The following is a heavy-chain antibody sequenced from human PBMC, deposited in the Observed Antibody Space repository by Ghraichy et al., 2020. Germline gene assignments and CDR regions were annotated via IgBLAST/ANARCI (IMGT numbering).Heavy chain of an antibody. CDR1: GYTFTGYT. J-gene: IGHJ6*02. Sequence: ASVKVSCKASGYTFTGYTMHWVRHAPGQGLEWMGWINPNSGDTNYAQKFEGRVTMTRDTSISTVYMELIRLTSDDTAVYYCARLGMDVWGQGTTVTVSS. CDR2: INPNSGDT. CDR3: ARLGMDV. D-gene: IGHD7-27*01. V-gene: IGHV1-2*02.